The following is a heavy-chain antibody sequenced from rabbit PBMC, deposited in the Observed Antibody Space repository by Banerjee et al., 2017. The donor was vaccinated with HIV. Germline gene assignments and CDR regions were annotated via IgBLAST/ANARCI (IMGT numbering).Heavy chain of an antibody. D-gene: IGHD4-1*01. V-gene: IGHV1S45*01. J-gene: IGHJ4*01. CDR2: IYVGSNT. Sequence: QQQLEESGGGLVQPEGSLTLTCTASGFSFNNNYYMCWVRQAPGKGLEWIGCIYVGSNTGYASWAKGRFTISKTSSTTVTLQMTSLTAADTATYLCARDLAGVIGWNFGLWGPGTLVTVS. CDR1: GFSFNNNYY. CDR3: ARDLAGVIGWNFGL.